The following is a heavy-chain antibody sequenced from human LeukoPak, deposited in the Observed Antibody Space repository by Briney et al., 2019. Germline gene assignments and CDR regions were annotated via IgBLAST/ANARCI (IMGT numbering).Heavy chain of an antibody. CDR2: ISSSSSYI. CDR1: GFTLSSYS. Sequence: GGSLRLSCAASGFTLSSYSMNWVRQAPGKGLEWVSSISSSSSYIYYADSVKGRFTISRDNAKKSLYLQMNSLRAEDTAVYYCARENYDILTWYYYYYMDVWGKGTTVTISS. CDR3: ARENYDILTWYYYYYMDV. J-gene: IGHJ6*03. V-gene: IGHV3-21*01. D-gene: IGHD3-9*01.